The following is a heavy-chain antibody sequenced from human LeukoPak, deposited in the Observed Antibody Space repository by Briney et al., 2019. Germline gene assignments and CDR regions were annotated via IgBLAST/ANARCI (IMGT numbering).Heavy chain of an antibody. J-gene: IGHJ5*02. V-gene: IGHV1-46*01. D-gene: IGHD3-3*01. CDR1: GYTFTSYY. CDR3: ARDFGGITIFGVVTSNWFDP. CDR2: INPSGGST. Sequence: ASVKVSCKASGYTFTSYYMHWVRQAPGQGLEWMGIINPSGGSTSYAQKFQGRVTMTRDTSTSTVYMGLSSLRSEDTAVYYCARDFGGITIFGVVTSNWFDPWGQGTLVTVSS.